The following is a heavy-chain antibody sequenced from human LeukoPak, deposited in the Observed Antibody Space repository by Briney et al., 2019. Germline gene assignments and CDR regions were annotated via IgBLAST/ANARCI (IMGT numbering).Heavy chain of an antibody. D-gene: IGHD3-22*01. CDR2: IYYSGST. V-gene: IGHV4-59*08. CDR1: GGSISSYY. Sequence: SETLSLTCTVSGGSISSYYWSWLRQPPGKGLEWIGYIYYSGSTNYNPSLKSRVTISVDTSKNQFSLKLSSVTAADTAVYYCARHSGSGYYLFDYWGQGTLVTVSS. CDR3: ARHSGSGYYLFDY. J-gene: IGHJ4*02.